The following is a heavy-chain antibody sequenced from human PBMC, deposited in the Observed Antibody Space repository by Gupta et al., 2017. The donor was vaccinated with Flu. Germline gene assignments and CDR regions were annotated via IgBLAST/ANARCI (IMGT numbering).Heavy chain of an antibody. Sequence: VQTSSLPSGYSFTGYYIHWVRQAPGRRLEWMGWIDPNTGGTNYAQEFQGRVALTRDTSISTAYMELGRVRSDDTAVYYCARVDISVTGLYFDFWGLGTLVTVSS. D-gene: IGHD6-19*01. CDR1: GYSFTGYY. CDR3: ARVDISVTGLYFDF. CDR2: IDPNTGGT. V-gene: IGHV1-2*02. J-gene: IGHJ4*02.